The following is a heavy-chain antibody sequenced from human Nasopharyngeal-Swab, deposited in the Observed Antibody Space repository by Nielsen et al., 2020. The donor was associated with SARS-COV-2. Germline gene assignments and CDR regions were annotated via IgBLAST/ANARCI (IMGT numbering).Heavy chain of an antibody. CDR3: ACPTLYNSGWFGLIDF. V-gene: IGHV3-30-3*01. CDR2: ISYDGSNL. D-gene: IGHD6-19*01. Sequence: SLKISCAASGFTFSSYAMHWVRQAPGKGLEWVAIISYDGSNLFYADSVKGRFTISRDNSQNTLSLQMNSLRAEDTAIYYCACPTLYNSGWFGLIDFWGQGTLVTVSS. CDR1: GFTFSSYA. J-gene: IGHJ4*02.